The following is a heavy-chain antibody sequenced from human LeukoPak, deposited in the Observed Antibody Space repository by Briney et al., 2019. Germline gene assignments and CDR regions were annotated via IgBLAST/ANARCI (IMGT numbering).Heavy chain of an antibody. D-gene: IGHD1-26*01. J-gene: IGHJ3*02. CDR2: ISSSSDYI. Sequence: GGSLRLSCAASGFTLRSYAMSWVRQAPGKGLEWVSSISSSSDYIYYADSLKGRFTISRDNAKNSLYLQMNSLRAEDTAVYYCAREEGGAGLYGFDIWGQGTMVTVSS. CDR1: GFTLRSYA. CDR3: AREEGGAGLYGFDI. V-gene: IGHV3-21*01.